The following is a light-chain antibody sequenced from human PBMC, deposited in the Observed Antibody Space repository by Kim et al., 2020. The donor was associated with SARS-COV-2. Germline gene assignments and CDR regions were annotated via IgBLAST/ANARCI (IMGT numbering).Light chain of an antibody. J-gene: IGKJ3*01. Sequence: LSPGERATTPCRARQSVSSSYLAWYQQKPGQAPRLLIYGASSRATGIPDRCSGSGSGTDFTLTISRLEPEDFAVYYCQQYGSSHTFGPGTKVDIK. CDR3: QQYGSSHT. CDR1: QSVSSSY. CDR2: GAS. V-gene: IGKV3-20*01.